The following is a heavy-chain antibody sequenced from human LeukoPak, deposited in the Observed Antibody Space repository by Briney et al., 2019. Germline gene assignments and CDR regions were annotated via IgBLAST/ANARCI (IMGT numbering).Heavy chain of an antibody. CDR1: GGSITSNY. D-gene: IGHD1-26*01. Sequence: SESLSLTCTVSGGSITSNYWSRIRQPPGERLEHIGYIHYSADSNNNPSLKSRVTMSMDTSKNQFSLKLTSVTAADTAVYYCARHADGGTYPLDYWGQGTPVTIFS. CDR2: IHYSADS. CDR3: ARHADGGTYPLDY. J-gene: IGHJ4*02. V-gene: IGHV4-59*08.